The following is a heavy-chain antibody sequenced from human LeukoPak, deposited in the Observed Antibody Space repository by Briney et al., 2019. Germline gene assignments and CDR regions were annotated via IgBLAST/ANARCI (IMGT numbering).Heavy chain of an antibody. Sequence: ASVKVSCKASGYIFTGYYMHWVRQAPGQGLEWMGWINPNSGDTNYAQKFQGRVTMTRDTSISTAYMELSRLRSDDTAVYYCARAYIAGSSWYDEGWFDPWGQGTLVTVSS. J-gene: IGHJ5*02. V-gene: IGHV1-2*02. CDR2: INPNSGDT. CDR3: ARAYIAGSSWYDEGWFDP. D-gene: IGHD6-13*01. CDR1: GYIFTGYY.